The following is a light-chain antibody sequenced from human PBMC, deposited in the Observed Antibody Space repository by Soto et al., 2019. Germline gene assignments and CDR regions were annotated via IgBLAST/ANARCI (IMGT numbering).Light chain of an antibody. CDR2: SNN. Sequence: QPVLTQPPSASGTPGQRVTISGSGSSSNIGSNTVNWYQQLPGTAPKLLIYSNNQRPSGVPDRFSGSKSGTSASLAISGLQSEDEADYYCAAWDDSLNGHVVFGGGTKLTVL. V-gene: IGLV1-44*01. CDR1: SSNIGSNT. CDR3: AAWDDSLNGHVV. J-gene: IGLJ2*01.